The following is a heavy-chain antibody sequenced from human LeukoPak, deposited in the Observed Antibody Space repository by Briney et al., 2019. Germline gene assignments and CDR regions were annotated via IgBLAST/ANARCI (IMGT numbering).Heavy chain of an antibody. CDR3: ASLVAEYNWFDP. Sequence: SETLSLTCAAYGGSFSGYYWSWIRQPPGKGLEWIGEINHSGSTNYNPSLKSRVTISVDTSKNQFSLKLSSVTAADTAVYYCASLVAEYNWFDPWGQGTLVTVSS. CDR1: GGSFSGYY. V-gene: IGHV4-34*01. D-gene: IGHD3-16*01. J-gene: IGHJ5*02. CDR2: INHSGST.